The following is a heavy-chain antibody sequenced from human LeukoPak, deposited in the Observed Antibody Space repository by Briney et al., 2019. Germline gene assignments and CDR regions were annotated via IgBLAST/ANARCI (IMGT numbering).Heavy chain of an antibody. D-gene: IGHD2-2*01. CDR3: ARGYCSSTSCYSLFDY. J-gene: IGHJ4*02. Sequence: GESLKISCKGSGYSFTSYWIGWVREMPGKGLEWMGIIYPGDSDTRHSPSFQGQVTISADKSISTAYLQWSSLKASDTAMYYCARGYCSSTSCYSLFDYWGQGTLVTVSS. V-gene: IGHV5-51*01. CDR1: GYSFTSYW. CDR2: IYPGDSDT.